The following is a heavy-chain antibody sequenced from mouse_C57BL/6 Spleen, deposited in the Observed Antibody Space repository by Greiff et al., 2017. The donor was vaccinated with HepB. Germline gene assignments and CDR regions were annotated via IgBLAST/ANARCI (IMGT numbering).Heavy chain of an antibody. CDR3: ATQGIITTVVAHFDY. CDR2: ILPGSGST. CDR1: GYTFTGYW. Sequence: QVQLKQSGAELMKPGASVKLSCKATGYTFTGYWIEWVKQRPGHGLEWIGEILPGSGSTNYNEKFKGKATFTADTSSNTAYMQLSSLTTEDSAIYYCATQGIITTVVAHFDYWGQGTTLTVSS. V-gene: IGHV1-9*01. D-gene: IGHD1-1*01. J-gene: IGHJ2*01.